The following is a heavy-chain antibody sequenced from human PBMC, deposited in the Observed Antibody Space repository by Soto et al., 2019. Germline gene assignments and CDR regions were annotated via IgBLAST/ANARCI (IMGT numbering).Heavy chain of an antibody. D-gene: IGHD2-2*02. J-gene: IGHJ6*02. CDR1: GGTFSSYA. CDR2: IIPIFGTA. CDR3: ASKNGDCSSTSCYRGYYYYYGMDV. V-gene: IGHV1-69*01. Sequence: QVQLVQSGAEVKKPGSSVKVSCKASGGTFSSYAISWVRQAPGQGLEWMGGIIPIFGTANYAQKFQGRVTNTADESTSTAYMELSRLRSEDPAVYYCASKNGDCSSTSCYRGYYYYYGMDVWGQGTTVTVSS.